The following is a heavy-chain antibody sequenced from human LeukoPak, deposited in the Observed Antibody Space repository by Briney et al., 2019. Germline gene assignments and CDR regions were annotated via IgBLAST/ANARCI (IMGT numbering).Heavy chain of an antibody. D-gene: IGHD2-21*01. CDR3: ARKKSYLYYYYYMDV. J-gene: IGHJ6*03. V-gene: IGHV7-4-1*02. CDR2: ISTNTGNP. CDR1: GYTFTSYA. Sequence: ASVKVSCKASGYTFTSYAMNWVRQAPGQGLEWMGWISTNTGNPTYAQGFTGRFVFSLDTSVSTAYLQISSLEAEDTAVYYCARKKSYLYYYYYMDVWGKGTTVTVSS.